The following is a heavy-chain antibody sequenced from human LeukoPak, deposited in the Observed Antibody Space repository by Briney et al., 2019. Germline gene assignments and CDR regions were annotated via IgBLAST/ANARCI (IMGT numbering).Heavy chain of an antibody. CDR3: ARAPFRDADDAFVI. Sequence: PSETLSLTCTVSGGSISSYYWSWIRQPPGKGLEWIGYIYYSGSTNYNPSLKSRVTISVDTSKNQFSLKLSSVTAADTAVYYSARAPFRDADDAFVIWGQGTMVTVSS. V-gene: IGHV4-59*01. J-gene: IGHJ3*02. CDR1: GGSISSYY. CDR2: IYYSGST.